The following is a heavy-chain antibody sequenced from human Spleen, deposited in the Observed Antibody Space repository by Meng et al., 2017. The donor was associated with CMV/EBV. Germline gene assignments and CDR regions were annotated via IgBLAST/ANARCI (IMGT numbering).Heavy chain of an antibody. CDR1: GFTFSSYW. CDR2: INSDGSST. CDR3: ARGYYGGALG. Sequence: LYCAASGFTFSSYWMHWVRQAPGRGLVWVSRINSDGSSTSYADSVKGRFTISRDNAKNTLYLQMNSLRAEDTAVYYCARGYYGGALGWGQGTLVTVSS. J-gene: IGHJ4*02. V-gene: IGHV3-74*01. D-gene: IGHD4-23*01.